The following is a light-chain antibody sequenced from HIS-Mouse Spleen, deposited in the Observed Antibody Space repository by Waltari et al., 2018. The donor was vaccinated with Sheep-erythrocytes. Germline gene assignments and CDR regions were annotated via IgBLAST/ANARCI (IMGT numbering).Light chain of an antibody. CDR1: ALPKKY. J-gene: IGLJ3*02. CDR2: EDS. Sequence: SYELTQPPSVSVSLGQTARITCSGDALPKKYAYWYQQKSGQAPVLVIYEDSKRPSGIPERFSGSNSGTMATLTISGAQVEDEADYYCYSTDSSGNHWVFGGGTKLTVL. CDR3: YSTDSSGNHWV. V-gene: IGLV3-10*01.